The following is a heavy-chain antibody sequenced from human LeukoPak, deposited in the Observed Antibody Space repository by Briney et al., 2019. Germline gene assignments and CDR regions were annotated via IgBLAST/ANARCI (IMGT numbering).Heavy chain of an antibody. V-gene: IGHV3-21*01. CDR3: ARRGYCSGGCCYYFDY. CDR2: ISSSSSYI. J-gene: IGHJ4*02. D-gene: IGHD2-15*01. Sequence: GGSLRLSRAASGFTFSSYSMNWVRQAPGKGLEWVSSISSSSSYIYYADSVKGRFTISRDNAKNSLYLQMNSLRAEDTAVYYCARRGYCSGGCCYYFDYWGQGTLVTVSS. CDR1: GFTFSSYS.